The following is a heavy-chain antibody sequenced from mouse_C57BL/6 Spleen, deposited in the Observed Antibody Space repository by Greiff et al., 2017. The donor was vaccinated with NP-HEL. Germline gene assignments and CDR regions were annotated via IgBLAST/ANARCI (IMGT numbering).Heavy chain of an antibody. CDR3: ARRGKNYYSNSYAMDY. CDR1: GFTFSDYG. Sequence: EVNVVESGGGLVKPGGSLKLSCAASGFTFSDYGMHWVRQAPEKGLEWVAYISSGSSTIYYADTVKGRFTISRDNAKNTLFLQMTSLRSEDTAMYYCARRGKNYYSNSYAMDYWGQGTSVTVSS. V-gene: IGHV5-17*01. D-gene: IGHD2-5*01. J-gene: IGHJ4*01. CDR2: ISSGSSTI.